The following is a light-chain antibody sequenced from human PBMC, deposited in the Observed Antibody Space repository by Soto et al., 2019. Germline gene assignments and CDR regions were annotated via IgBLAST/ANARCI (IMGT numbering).Light chain of an antibody. J-gene: IGKJ3*01. CDR1: QSVSSTY. CDR2: GAS. CDR3: QQYGSSPPFT. V-gene: IGKV3-20*01. Sequence: EIVLTQSPGTLSLSPGERATLSCRASQSVSSTYLAWYQQKPGQAPRLLIYGASNRATGIPDRFSGGVSGTDFALIVSRLEPEDFAVYDCQQYGSSPPFTFGPGTTV.